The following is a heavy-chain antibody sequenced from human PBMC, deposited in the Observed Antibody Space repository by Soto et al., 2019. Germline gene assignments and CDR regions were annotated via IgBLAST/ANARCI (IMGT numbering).Heavy chain of an antibody. CDR1: GFTFNSYD. J-gene: IGHJ4*02. D-gene: IGHD3-10*01. V-gene: IGHV3-30*03. CDR3: VPSVTYWFGSGTYYNEMGRPKFDS. Sequence: QVQLVESGGGVVQPGRSLRLSCAASGFTFNSYDMHWVRQAPGKGLEWVAVISYDGSNKYYADSVKGRFTISRDNSKNTLYLQMNSLRAEDTAVYYCVPSVTYWFGSGTYYNEMGRPKFDSWGQGTLVTVSS. CDR2: ISYDGSNK.